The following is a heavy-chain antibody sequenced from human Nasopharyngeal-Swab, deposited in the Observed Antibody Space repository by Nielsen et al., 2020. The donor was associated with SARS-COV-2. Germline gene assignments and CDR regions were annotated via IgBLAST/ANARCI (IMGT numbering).Heavy chain of an antibody. CDR3: ARDRYGSGSFLGY. Sequence: WVRQAPGQGLEWMGIFNPSGGSATYAQRFQGKVTMTRDTSTSSVFMELSRLKSEDTAVYYCARDRYGSGSFLGYWGQGTLVTVSS. J-gene: IGHJ4*02. D-gene: IGHD3-10*01. CDR2: FNPSGGSA. V-gene: IGHV1-46*01.